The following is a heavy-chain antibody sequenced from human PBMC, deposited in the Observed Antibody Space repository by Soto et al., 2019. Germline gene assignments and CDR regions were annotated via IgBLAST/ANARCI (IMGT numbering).Heavy chain of an antibody. CDR1: GGTFSSYA. V-gene: IGHV1-69*13. CDR2: IIPIFGTA. D-gene: IGHD3-22*01. Sequence: GASVKVSCKASGGTFSSYAISWVRQAPGQGLEWMGGIIPIFGTANYAQKFQGRVTITADESTSTAYMELSSLRSEDTAVYYCARVSDYYDSSGYYYDYWGQGTLVTVSS. CDR3: ARVSDYYDSSGYYYDY. J-gene: IGHJ4*02.